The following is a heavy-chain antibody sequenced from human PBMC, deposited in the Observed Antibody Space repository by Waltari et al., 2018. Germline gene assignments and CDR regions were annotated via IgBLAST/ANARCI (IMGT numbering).Heavy chain of an antibody. V-gene: IGHV4-4*07. CDR2: VYTSGST. CDR3: AREIDRGPGRWFDP. Sequence: QVQLQESGPGLVKPSETLSLTCTVSGGSISGCYWNWIRQPAGKGLEWIGRVYTSGSTNYNPSLKSRVTMSVDTSKNQFSLKLSSVTAADTAVYFCAREIDRGPGRWFDPWGQGTLVTVSS. D-gene: IGHD1-26*01. J-gene: IGHJ5*02. CDR1: GGSISGCY.